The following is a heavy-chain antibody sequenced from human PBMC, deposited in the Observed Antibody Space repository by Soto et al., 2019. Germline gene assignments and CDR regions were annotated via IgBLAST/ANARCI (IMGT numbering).Heavy chain of an antibody. J-gene: IGHJ4*02. Sequence: EVQVLESGGVSVQPGGSLRLSCAASGFTFSTSAMSWVRQAPGKGLEWVSSISSDDRTYYTDSVKGRFTISRDSSKNILYLQMNSLRAEDTAVYYCAKDQWELLHWGQGTLVTVSS. V-gene: IGHV3-23*01. D-gene: IGHD1-26*01. CDR3: AKDQWELLH. CDR2: ISSDDRT. CDR1: GFTFSTSA.